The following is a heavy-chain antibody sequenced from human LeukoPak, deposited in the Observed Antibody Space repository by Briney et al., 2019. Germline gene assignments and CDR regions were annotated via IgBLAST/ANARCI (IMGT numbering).Heavy chain of an antibody. D-gene: IGHD4-17*01. CDR3: ARVHDYDHYIDY. J-gene: IGHJ4*02. CDR2: INHSGST. V-gene: IGHV4-39*07. Sequence: PSETLSLTCSLSGDSINSRNYYWRWIRQPPGKGLEWIGEINHSGSTNYNPSLKSRVTISVDTSKNQFSLKLSSVTAADTAVFYCARVHDYDHYIDYWGRGTLVTVSS. CDR1: GDSINSRNYY.